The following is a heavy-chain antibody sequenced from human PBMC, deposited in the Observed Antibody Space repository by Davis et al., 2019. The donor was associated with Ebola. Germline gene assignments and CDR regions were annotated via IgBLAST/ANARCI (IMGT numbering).Heavy chain of an antibody. CDR1: GYSFYQYW. CDR3: ATLRRTITGMDDGFDI. J-gene: IGHJ3*02. CDR2: IYPGDSDT. Sequence: GESLKISCKGLGYSFYQYWIGWVRQMPGKGLEWMGIIYPGDSDTRYGPSFRGQVTISADKSLKTAFLHWSSLKASDTAMYYCATLRRTITGMDDGFDIWGQGTMVTVSS. D-gene: IGHD2-8*02. V-gene: IGHV5-51*01.